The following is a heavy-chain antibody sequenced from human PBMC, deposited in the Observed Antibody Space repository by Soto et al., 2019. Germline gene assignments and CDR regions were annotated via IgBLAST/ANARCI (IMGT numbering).Heavy chain of an antibody. J-gene: IGHJ4*02. D-gene: IGHD6-19*01. V-gene: IGHV4-31*03. Sequence: SETLSLTCTVSGGSISSGGYYWSWIRQHPGKGLEWIGYIYYSGSTYYNPSLKSRVTISVDTSKNQFSLKLSSVTAADTTVYYCARDQNVAGLFDYWGQGTLVTVYS. CDR2: IYYSGST. CDR3: ARDQNVAGLFDY. CDR1: GGSISSGGYY.